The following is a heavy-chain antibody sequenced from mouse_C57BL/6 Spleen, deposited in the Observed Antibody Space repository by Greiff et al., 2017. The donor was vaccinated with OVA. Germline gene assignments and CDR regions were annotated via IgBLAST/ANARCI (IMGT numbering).Heavy chain of an antibody. V-gene: IGHV1-52*01. J-gene: IGHJ4*01. CDR3: ARDYRPYAMDY. Sequence: QVQLQQPGAELVRPGSSVKLSCKASGYTFTSYWMHWVKQRPIQGLEWIGNIDPSDSETHYNQKFKDKATLTVDKSSSTAYMQLSSLTSEDSAVYYCARDYRPYAMDYWGQGTSVTVSS. CDR1: GYTFTSYW. D-gene: IGHD2-14*01. CDR2: IDPSDSET.